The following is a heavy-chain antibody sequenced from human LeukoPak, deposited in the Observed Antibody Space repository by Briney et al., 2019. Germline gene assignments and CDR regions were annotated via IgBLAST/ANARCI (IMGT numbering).Heavy chain of an antibody. CDR1: GGSISSYY. J-gene: IGHJ4*02. D-gene: IGHD2-2*01. CDR3: AKIVGLPATMAYFDY. V-gene: IGHV4-59*01. Sequence: SETLSLTCTVSGGSISSYYWSWIRQPPGKGLELIGYIFNSGSTNYNPSLKSRVTMSLDTSKSHFSLRLNSVTAADTAVYYCAKIVGLPATMAYFDYWGQGILITVSS. CDR2: IFNSGST.